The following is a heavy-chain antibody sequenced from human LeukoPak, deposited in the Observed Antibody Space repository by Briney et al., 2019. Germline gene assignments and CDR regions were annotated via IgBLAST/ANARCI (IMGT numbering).Heavy chain of an antibody. Sequence: SETLSLTCTVSGYSISSAYNWGWVRQPPGKGLEWIGNIFYSGSTYYSPSLRSRVTISLDTSRNQFSLKLNSVTAADTAVYYCAKSNGYGLVDIWGQGTMVTVSS. V-gene: IGHV4-38-2*02. CDR3: AKSNGYGLVDI. J-gene: IGHJ3*02. CDR2: IFYSGST. CDR1: GYSISSAYN. D-gene: IGHD3-10*01.